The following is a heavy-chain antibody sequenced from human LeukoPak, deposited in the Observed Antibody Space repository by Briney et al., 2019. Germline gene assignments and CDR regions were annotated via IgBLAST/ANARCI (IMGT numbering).Heavy chain of an antibody. D-gene: IGHD3-10*01. CDR3: ARPSYYYGSGSYYKGRYYFDY. CDR2: INQSGST. J-gene: IGHJ4*02. Sequence: PSETLSLTCAVYGGSFSGYYWSWIRQPPGKGLEWIGEINQSGSTNYNPSLKSRVTISVDTSKNQFSLKLSSVTAADTAVYYCARPSYYYGSGSYYKGRYYFDYWGQGTLVTVSS. V-gene: IGHV4-34*01. CDR1: GGSFSGYY.